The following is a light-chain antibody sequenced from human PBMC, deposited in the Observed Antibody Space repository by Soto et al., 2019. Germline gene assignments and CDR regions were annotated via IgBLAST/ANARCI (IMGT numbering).Light chain of an antibody. CDR3: QQYNNWPIT. Sequence: EIVLTQSPATLSVSPGERATLSCRASQRVSGDLAWYHHKPGQAPRLLIYDASTRALDTPARFAGSGSGTEFTLTISSLQSEDFAVYFCQQYNNWPITFGQGTRLEIK. CDR1: QRVSGD. CDR2: DAS. J-gene: IGKJ5*01. V-gene: IGKV3-15*01.